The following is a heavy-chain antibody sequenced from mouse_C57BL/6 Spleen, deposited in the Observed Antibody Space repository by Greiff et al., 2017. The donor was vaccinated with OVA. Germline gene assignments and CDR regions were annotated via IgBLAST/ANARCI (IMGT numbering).Heavy chain of an antibody. CDR2: IWTGGVT. J-gene: IGHJ4*01. V-gene: IGHV2-9-1*01. Sequence: VQLQQSGPGLVAPSQSLSITCTVSGFSLTSYAISWVRQPPGPCLEWLGVIWTGGVTNYNSALKSRLSISKDNSKSQVFLKINSLQTDDTARYYCASAGVVAPGLYYAMDYWGQGTSVTVSS. CDR3: ASAGVVAPGLYYAMDY. D-gene: IGHD1-1*01. CDR1: GFSLTSYA.